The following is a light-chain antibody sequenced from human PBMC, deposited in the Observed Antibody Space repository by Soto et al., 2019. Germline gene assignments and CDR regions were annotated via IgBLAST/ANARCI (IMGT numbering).Light chain of an antibody. Sequence: EVVLTQSPATLSLSPGERATLSCRATQSVSTFLAWYQHNPGQAPRRLIYDASNRATGIPARFSGSGSGTDFTLTISSLEPEDFAFSYCQPRRSWPPITFGQWTRREMK. J-gene: IGKJ5*01. CDR2: DAS. CDR1: QSVSTF. V-gene: IGKV3-11*01. CDR3: QPRRSWPPIT.